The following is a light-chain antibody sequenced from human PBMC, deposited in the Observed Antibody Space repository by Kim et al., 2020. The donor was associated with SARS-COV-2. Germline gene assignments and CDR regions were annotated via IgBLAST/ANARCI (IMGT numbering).Light chain of an antibody. CDR3: CSYAGSLV. Sequence: QSALTQPRSVSGSPGQSVTISCTGTSSDVGGYNYVSWYQQHPGKAPKLMIYDVSKRPSGVPDPFSGSKSGNTASLTISGLQAEDEADYYCCSYAGSLVFGGGTQLTVL. J-gene: IGLJ2*01. CDR2: DVS. V-gene: IGLV2-11*01. CDR1: SSDVGGYNY.